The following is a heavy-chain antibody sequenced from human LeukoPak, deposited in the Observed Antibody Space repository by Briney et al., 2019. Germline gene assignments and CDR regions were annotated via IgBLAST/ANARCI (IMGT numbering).Heavy chain of an antibody. D-gene: IGHD3-3*01. CDR1: GYSFTSYW. CDR2: IYPGDSDT. J-gene: IGHJ3*02. Sequence: GESLKISCKGSGYSFTSYWIGWVRQMPGKGLEWMGIIYPGDSDTRYSPSFQGHVTISGDKSISTAYLQWSSLKASDTAMYYCARKQNDFWSGYDGSTYAFDIWGQGTVVTVSS. V-gene: IGHV5-51*01. CDR3: ARKQNDFWSGYDGSTYAFDI.